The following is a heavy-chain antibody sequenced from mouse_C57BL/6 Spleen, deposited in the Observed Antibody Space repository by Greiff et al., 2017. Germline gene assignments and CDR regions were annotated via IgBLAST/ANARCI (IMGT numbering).Heavy chain of an antibody. CDR2: IYPRSGNT. Sequence: QVQLKQSGAELARPGASVKLSCKASGYTFTSYGISWVKQSTGQGLEWIGEIYPRSGNTYYNEKFKGKATLTADKSSSTAYMELRSLTSEDSAVYYCARGDECFAMGGWGTAASVTVA. D-gene: IGHD3-3*01. CDR1: GYTFTSYG. CDR3: ARGDECFAMGG. J-gene: IGHJ4*01. V-gene: IGHV1-81*01.